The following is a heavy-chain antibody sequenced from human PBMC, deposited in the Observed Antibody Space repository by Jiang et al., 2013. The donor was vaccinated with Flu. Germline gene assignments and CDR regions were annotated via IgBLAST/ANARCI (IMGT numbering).Heavy chain of an antibody. V-gene: IGHV3-30-3*01. CDR3: ASGEYYYDSSGYFFDY. CDR1: DSPSVAML. Sequence: QLLESGGGVVQPGRSLRLSCAALDSPSVAMLCTGSARLQGKGLEWVAVISYDGSSKYYADSVKGRFTISRDNSKNTLYLQMNSLRAEDTAVYYCASGEYYYDSSGYFFDYWGQGTLVTVSS. J-gene: IGHJ4*02. D-gene: IGHD3-22*01. CDR2: ISYDGSSK.